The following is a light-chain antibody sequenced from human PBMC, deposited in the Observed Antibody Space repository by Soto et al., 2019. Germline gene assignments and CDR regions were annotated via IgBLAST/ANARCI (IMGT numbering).Light chain of an antibody. CDR2: GVS. V-gene: IGKV3-20*01. Sequence: EIVLTQSPGTLYLSPGETATLSCRASQRVTNNYLAWYQQKPGQAPRLLIYGVSSRATGIPDRFSGSGSGTDFTLTISRLEPEDFAVYYCQQYGSSFTFGPGTKVDVK. CDR1: QRVTNNY. J-gene: IGKJ3*01. CDR3: QQYGSSFT.